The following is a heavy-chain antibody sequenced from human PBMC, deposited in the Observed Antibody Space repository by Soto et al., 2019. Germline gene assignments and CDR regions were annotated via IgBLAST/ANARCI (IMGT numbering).Heavy chain of an antibody. Sequence: QVQLVQSGAEVKKPGASVNVSCKASGYTFTSFYMHWVRQAPGQGLEWMGIINPSGTTTDYAQKFRGRVTMTRDTSTSTYYMELSSLTSEDTAVYYCAKPQIARHYYYGMEVWGQGTAVTVSS. CDR3: AKPQIARHYYYGMEV. V-gene: IGHV1-46*01. J-gene: IGHJ6*02. CDR2: INPSGTTT. CDR1: GYTFTSFY.